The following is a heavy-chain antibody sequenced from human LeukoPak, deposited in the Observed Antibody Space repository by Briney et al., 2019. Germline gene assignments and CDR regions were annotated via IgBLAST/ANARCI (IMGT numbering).Heavy chain of an antibody. D-gene: IGHD2-2*02. V-gene: IGHV3-30*02. CDR2: ILYDGSNK. CDR1: GFTFSSYG. Sequence: GGSLRLSCAASGFTFSSYGMHWVRQAPGKGLEWVAFILYDGSNKYYADSVKGRFTISRDNSKNTLYLQMSSLRAEDTAVYYCAKDRVQYCSSTSCYMDYWGQGTLVTVSS. CDR3: AKDRVQYCSSTSCYMDY. J-gene: IGHJ4*02.